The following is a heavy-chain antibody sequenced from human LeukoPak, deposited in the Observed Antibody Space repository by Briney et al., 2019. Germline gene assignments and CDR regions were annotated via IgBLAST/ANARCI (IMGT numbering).Heavy chain of an antibody. V-gene: IGHV3-7*01. Sequence: GGSLRLSCAASGFTLSDYWMSWVRQAPGKGLEWVANIKQDGSEKYYVDSVRGRFTISRDNAKISLYLQMNSLRAEDTAVYYCATYSSSNAREFQYWGQGTLVTVSS. D-gene: IGHD2-2*01. J-gene: IGHJ1*01. CDR1: GFTLSDYW. CDR2: IKQDGSEK. CDR3: ATYSSSNAREFQY.